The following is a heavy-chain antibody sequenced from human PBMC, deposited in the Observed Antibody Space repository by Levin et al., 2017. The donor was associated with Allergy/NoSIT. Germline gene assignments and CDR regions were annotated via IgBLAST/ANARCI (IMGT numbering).Heavy chain of an antibody. V-gene: IGHV3-48*04. CDR1: GFIFSSYS. D-gene: IGHD3-10*01. Sequence: GGSLRLSCTASGFIFSSYSMNWVRQAPGQGLEWVSYISPTGSTIYYADSVKGRFTISRDNAQNSLYLQMNSLRAEDTAVYYCAGDGEWISGSSYNSFDYWGQGTLVTVSS. CDR3: AGDGEWISGSSYNSFDY. CDR2: ISPTGSTI. J-gene: IGHJ4*02.